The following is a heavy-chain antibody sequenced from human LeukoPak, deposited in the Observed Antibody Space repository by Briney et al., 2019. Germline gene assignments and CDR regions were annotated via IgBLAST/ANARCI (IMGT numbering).Heavy chain of an antibody. CDR3: AKLSYCSGGSCYLSDAFDI. CDR1: GFTFNSYW. J-gene: IGHJ3*02. V-gene: IGHV3-7*03. CDR2: IKQDGSEK. D-gene: IGHD2-15*01. Sequence: GGSLRLSCAASGFTFNSYWMSWVRQAPGKGLEWVANIKQDGSEKYYVDSVKGRFTLSRDDAKNSLYLQMNSLRAEDTALYYCAKLSYCSGGSCYLSDAFDIWGQGTMVTVSS.